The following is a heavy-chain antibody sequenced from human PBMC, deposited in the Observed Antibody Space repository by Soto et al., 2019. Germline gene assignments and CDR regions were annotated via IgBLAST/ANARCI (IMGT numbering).Heavy chain of an antibody. Sequence: PGGSLRLSCAASGFTFSSYAMHWVRQAPGKGLEWVAVISYDGSNKNYADPVKGRFTISRDNSKNTLYLQMNSLRAEDTAVYYCAKGVSYGDYFYYYYGMDVWGQGTTVTVSS. J-gene: IGHJ6*02. CDR3: AKGVSYGDYFYYYYGMDV. CDR1: GFTFSSYA. CDR2: ISYDGSNK. D-gene: IGHD4-17*01. V-gene: IGHV3-30-3*01.